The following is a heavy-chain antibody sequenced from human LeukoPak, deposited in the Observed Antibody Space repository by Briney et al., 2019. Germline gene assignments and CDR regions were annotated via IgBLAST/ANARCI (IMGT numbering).Heavy chain of an antibody. CDR2: IRFDGTNK. J-gene: IGHJ4*02. CDR3: ARSAYCGGGACYSKTFDY. V-gene: IGHV3-30*02. Sequence: GGSLRLSCAASGFTFSNYAMHWVRQAPGKELEWVALIRFDGTNKYYADSVRGRFTISRDNSKNTLSLQMSSLRAEDTAVYYCARSAYCGGGACYSKTFDYWGQGTLVTVSS. D-gene: IGHD2-15*01. CDR1: GFTFSNYA.